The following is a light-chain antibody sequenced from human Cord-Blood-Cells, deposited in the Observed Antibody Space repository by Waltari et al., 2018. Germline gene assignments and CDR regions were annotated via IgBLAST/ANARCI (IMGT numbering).Light chain of an antibody. J-gene: IGLJ3*02. CDR3: QSADSSGTYPV. V-gene: IGLV3-25*03. CDR2: KDS. CDR1: ALPKQY. Sequence: SYELTQPPSVSVSPGQTARITCSGDALPKQYAYWYQQQPGQAPVLVIYKDSERPSGIPERFSGSSSGKTVTLTISGVQAEDEADYCCQSADSSGTYPVFGGGTKLTVL.